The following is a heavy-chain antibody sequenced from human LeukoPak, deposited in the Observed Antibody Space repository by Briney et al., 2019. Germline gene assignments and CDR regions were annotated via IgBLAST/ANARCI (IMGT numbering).Heavy chain of an antibody. Sequence: GGSLRLSRAASGFTVNTNYMSWVRQAPGKGLEWVSILYSGGGTDYADSVKGRFTISRHNSENTLYLQMNSLRAEDTAVYYCARDGGHAEFDYWGQGTLVTVSS. CDR3: ARDGGHAEFDY. CDR2: LYSGGGT. V-gene: IGHV3-53*04. CDR1: GFTVNTNY. D-gene: IGHD2-15*01. J-gene: IGHJ4*02.